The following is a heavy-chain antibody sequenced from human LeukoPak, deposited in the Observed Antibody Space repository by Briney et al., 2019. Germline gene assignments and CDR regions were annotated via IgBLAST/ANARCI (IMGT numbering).Heavy chain of an antibody. J-gene: IGHJ4*02. Sequence: GGSLRLSCAASGFTFSSYAMSWVRQAPGKGLEWVSAISGSGGSTYYADSVKGRLTISRDNSKNTLYLQMNSLRAEDTAVYYWGVAVIAVAGLGYFDYWGQGTLVTVSS. CDR2: ISGSGGST. CDR1: GFTFSSYA. D-gene: IGHD6-19*01. CDR3: GVAVIAVAGLGYFDY. V-gene: IGHV3-23*01.